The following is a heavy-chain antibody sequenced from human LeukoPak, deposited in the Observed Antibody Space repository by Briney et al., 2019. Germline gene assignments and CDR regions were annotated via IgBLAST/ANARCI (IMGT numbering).Heavy chain of an antibody. D-gene: IGHD3-3*01. Sequence: GRSLRLSCAASGFTFSNYVMHWVRQAPGKGLEWVAVVSYDGSNKYYADSVKGRFTISRDNSKNTLYLQMNSLRAEDTAVYYCAKVVRGGDFWSGYYYGMDVWGQGTTVTVSS. V-gene: IGHV3-30-3*01. CDR3: AKVVRGGDFWSGYYYGMDV. CDR2: VSYDGSNK. CDR1: GFTFSNYV. J-gene: IGHJ6*02.